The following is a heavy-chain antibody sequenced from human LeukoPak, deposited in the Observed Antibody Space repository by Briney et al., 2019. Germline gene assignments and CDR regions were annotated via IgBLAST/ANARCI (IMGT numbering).Heavy chain of an antibody. V-gene: IGHV4-39*07. CDR3: AGCIAAAGHIDY. CDR2: IYYSGST. D-gene: IGHD6-13*01. J-gene: IGHJ4*02. CDR1: GGSISSSSYY. Sequence: PSETLSLTCTVSGGSISSSSYYWGWIRQPPGKGLEWIGSIYYSGSTYYNPSLKSRVTISVDTSKNQFSLKLSSVTAADTAVYYCAGCIAAAGHIDYWGQGTLVTVSS.